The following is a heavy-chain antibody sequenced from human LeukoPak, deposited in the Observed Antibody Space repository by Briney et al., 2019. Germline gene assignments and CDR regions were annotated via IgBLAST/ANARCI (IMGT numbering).Heavy chain of an antibody. Sequence: ASVKVSCKTSGYTFTDYYMHWVRQAPGQGLEWMGWINPNSGGTNYAQKFQGRATMTRDTCISTAYMELSRLRSDDTAVYYCARASGNNRWELRSDYWGQGTLVTVSS. J-gene: IGHJ4*02. CDR1: GYTFTDYY. CDR3: ARASGNNRWELRSDY. CDR2: INPNSGGT. D-gene: IGHD1-26*01. V-gene: IGHV1-2*02.